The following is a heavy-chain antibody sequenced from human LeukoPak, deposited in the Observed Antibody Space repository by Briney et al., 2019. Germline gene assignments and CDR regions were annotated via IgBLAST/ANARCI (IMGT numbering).Heavy chain of an antibody. CDR1: GFTFGSYA. J-gene: IGHJ3*02. Sequence: PGGSLRLSCAASGFTFGSYAMHWVRQAPGKGLEWVAVISFDGSNEYYADSVKGRFTISRDNSKNTLYLQMNSLRAEDMALYYCAKCYYGSLGLDAFDIWGQGTMVTVSS. CDR3: AKCYYGSLGLDAFDI. D-gene: IGHD3-10*01. CDR2: ISFDGSNE. V-gene: IGHV3-30*18.